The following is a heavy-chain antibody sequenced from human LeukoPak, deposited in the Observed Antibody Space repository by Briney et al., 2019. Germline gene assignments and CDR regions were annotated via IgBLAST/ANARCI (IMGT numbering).Heavy chain of an antibody. J-gene: IGHJ3*02. V-gene: IGHV4-59*08. CDR2: IYYSGST. D-gene: IGHD2-2*01. CDR1: GGSISGYN. CDR3: ARQDCSSTSCYAFADAFDI. Sequence: SETLSLTCTVSGGSISGYNWSWIRQPPGKGLEWIGYIYYSGSTNYNPSLKSRVTISVDTSKNQFSLKLSSVTAADTAVYYCARQDCSSTSCYAFADAFDIWGQGTMVTVSS.